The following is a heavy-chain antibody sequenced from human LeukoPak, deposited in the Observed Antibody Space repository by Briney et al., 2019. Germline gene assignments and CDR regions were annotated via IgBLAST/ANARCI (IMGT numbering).Heavy chain of an antibody. CDR2: ISGSGGST. CDR1: GFTISSYA. J-gene: IGHJ3*02. CDR3: AKGGIVVVPAATLGAFDI. Sequence: GGSLRLSCAASGFTISSYAMSWVRQAPGKGLEWVSAISGSGGSTYYADSVKGRFTISRDNSKNTLYLQMNSLRAEDTAVYYCAKGGIVVVPAATLGAFDIWGQGTMVTVSS. D-gene: IGHD2-2*01. V-gene: IGHV3-23*01.